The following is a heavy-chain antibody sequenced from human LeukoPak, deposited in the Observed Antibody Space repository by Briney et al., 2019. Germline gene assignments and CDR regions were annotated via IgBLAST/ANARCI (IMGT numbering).Heavy chain of an antibody. V-gene: IGHV3-64D*06. J-gene: IGHJ4*02. CDR2: ISSNGDNT. Sequence: GSXRLSCSVSGFTFSTYVMHWVRQAPGKGLEYVSAISSNGDNTYYADSVKDRFTISRDNSKNTLYLQMSSLRADDTAVYYCVRGTGYWGQGTLVTVSS. CDR1: GFTFSTYV. CDR3: VRGTGY.